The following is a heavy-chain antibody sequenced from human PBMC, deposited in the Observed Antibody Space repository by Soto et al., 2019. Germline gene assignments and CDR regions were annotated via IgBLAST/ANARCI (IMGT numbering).Heavy chain of an antibody. Sequence: QVQLVESGGGVIQPGRSLRLSCAASGFYLSSFGMHWVRQAPGKGLEWVAVIYYDESDKVYSDSVRGRFTVSKDDSKNTLYLQMTSLRAEDTAMYFCARSRDGYNHGLNSWGQGTLVTVSS. CDR2: IYYDESDK. CDR1: GFYLSSFG. D-gene: IGHD5-12*01. J-gene: IGHJ4*02. V-gene: IGHV3-33*01. CDR3: ARSRDGYNHGLNS.